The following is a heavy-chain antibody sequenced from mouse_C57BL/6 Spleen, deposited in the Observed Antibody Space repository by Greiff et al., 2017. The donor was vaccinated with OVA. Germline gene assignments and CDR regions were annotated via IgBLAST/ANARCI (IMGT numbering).Heavy chain of an antibody. CDR1: GYSITSGYY. D-gene: IGHD5-1*01. CDR2: ISYDGSN. CDR3: ARFTYGDY. Sequence: EVQLQESGPGLVKPSQSLSLTCSVTGYSITSGYYWNWIRQFPGNKLEWMGYISYDGSNNYNPSLKNRISITRDTSKNQFFLKLNSVTTEDTATYYCARFTYGDYWGQGTTLTVSS. J-gene: IGHJ2*01. V-gene: IGHV3-6*01.